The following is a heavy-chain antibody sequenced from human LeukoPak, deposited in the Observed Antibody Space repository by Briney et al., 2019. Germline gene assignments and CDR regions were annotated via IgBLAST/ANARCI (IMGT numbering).Heavy chain of an antibody. CDR2: ISGSGGST. V-gene: IGHV3-23*01. Sequence: PGGSLRLSCAASGFTFSSYAMSWVRQAPGKGLEWVSAISGSGGSTYYADSVKGRFTISRDNANNSLYLQMNSLRAEDTAVYYCARYVVPAAMNLEGFDYWGLGTLVTVSS. D-gene: IGHD2-2*01. CDR1: GFTFSSYA. CDR3: ARYVVPAAMNLEGFDY. J-gene: IGHJ4*02.